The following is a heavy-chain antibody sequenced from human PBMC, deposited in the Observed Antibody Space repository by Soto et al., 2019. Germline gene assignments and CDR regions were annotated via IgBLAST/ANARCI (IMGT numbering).Heavy chain of an antibody. D-gene: IGHD2-15*01. CDR1: GFTFSSYA. J-gene: IGHJ4*02. V-gene: IGHV3-23*01. CDR3: AKVSEEDIVVVVAATDY. CDR2: ISGSGGST. Sequence: GGSLRLSCAASGFTFSSYAMSWVRQAPGKGLEWVSAISGSGGSTYYADSVKGRFTISRDNSKNTLYLQMNSLRAEDTAVYYCAKVSEEDIVVVVAATDYWGQGTLVTVSS.